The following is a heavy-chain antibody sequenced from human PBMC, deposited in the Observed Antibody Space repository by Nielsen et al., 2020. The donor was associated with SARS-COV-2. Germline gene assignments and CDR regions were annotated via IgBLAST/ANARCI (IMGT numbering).Heavy chain of an antibody. V-gene: IGHV1-58*02. D-gene: IGHD3-22*01. CDR2: IVVGSGNT. CDR1: GFTFTSSA. J-gene: IGHJ3*02. CDR3: AAIEGAASAFDI. Sequence: SVKVSCKASGFTFTSSAMQWVRQARGQRLEWIGWIVVGSGNTNYAQKFQERVTITRDMSTSTAYIELSSLRSEDTAVYYCAAIEGAASAFDIWGQGTMVTVSS.